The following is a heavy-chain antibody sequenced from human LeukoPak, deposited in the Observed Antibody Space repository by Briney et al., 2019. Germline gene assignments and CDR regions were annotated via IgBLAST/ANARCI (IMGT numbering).Heavy chain of an antibody. CDR2: IYYSGST. J-gene: IGHJ6*02. CDR3: ASYSSSWLYYYYYGMDV. D-gene: IGHD6-13*01. CDR1: GGSISSGGYS. V-gene: IGHV4-61*08. Sequence: SQTLSLTCAVSGGSISSGGYSWSWIRQPPGKGLEWTGYIYYSGSTNYNPSLKSRVTISVDTSKNQFSLKLSSVTAADTAVYYCASYSSSWLYYYYYGMDVWGQGTTVTVSS.